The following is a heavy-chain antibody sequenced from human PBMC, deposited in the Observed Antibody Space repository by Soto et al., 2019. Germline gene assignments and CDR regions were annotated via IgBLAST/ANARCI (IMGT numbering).Heavy chain of an antibody. Sequence: GASVKVSCKASGYTFTGYYMHWVRQAPGQGLEWMGWINPNSGGTNYAQTFQGRVTMTRDTSISTAYMELSRLRSDDTAVYYCARELGEAVAGIRDFDYWGQGTLVTVSS. D-gene: IGHD6-19*01. CDR1: GYTFTGYY. J-gene: IGHJ4*02. CDR3: ARELGEAVAGIRDFDY. V-gene: IGHV1-2*02. CDR2: INPNSGGT.